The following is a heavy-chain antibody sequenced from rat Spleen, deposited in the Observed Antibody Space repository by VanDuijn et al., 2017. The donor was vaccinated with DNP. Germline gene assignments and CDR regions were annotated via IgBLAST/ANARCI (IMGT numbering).Heavy chain of an antibody. V-gene: IGHV5-22*01. Sequence: EVQLVESGGGLVQPGRSLKLSCAASGFTFSDYYMAWVRQAPTKGLEWVAYIRYDGGSIYYGDSVKGRFAISRDNAKSTLYLQMNSLRSEDMATYYCVRWSSGHFDYWGQGVMVPVSS. J-gene: IGHJ2*01. D-gene: IGHD4-3*01. CDR1: GFTFSDYY. CDR2: IRYDGGSI. CDR3: VRWSSGHFDY.